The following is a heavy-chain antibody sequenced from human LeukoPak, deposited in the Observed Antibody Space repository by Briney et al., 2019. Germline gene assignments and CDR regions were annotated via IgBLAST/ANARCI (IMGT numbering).Heavy chain of an antibody. CDR2: INHSGST. J-gene: IGHJ3*02. Sequence: SETLSLTCAVYGGSFSAYYWSWIRQPPGKGLEWIGDINHSGSTNYNPSLKSRVTISIDTSKNQFSLKLSSVTAADTAVYYCARVNSGSYHDAFDIWGQGTMVTVSS. V-gene: IGHV4-34*01. CDR3: ARVNSGSYHDAFDI. D-gene: IGHD1-26*01. CDR1: GGSFSAYY.